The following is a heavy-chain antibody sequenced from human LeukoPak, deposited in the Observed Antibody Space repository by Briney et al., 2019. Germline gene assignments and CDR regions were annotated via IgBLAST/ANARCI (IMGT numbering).Heavy chain of an antibody. D-gene: IGHD3-10*01. Sequence: SETLSLTCTVSGGSISSGDYYWSCIRQPPGKGLEWIGYIYYSGSTYYNPSLKSRVTISVDTSKNQFSLKLSSVTAADTAVYYCARHRRKIWFGELDQGDYWGQGTLVTVSS. CDR3: ARHRRKIWFGELDQGDY. CDR2: IYYSGST. CDR1: GGSISSGDYY. V-gene: IGHV4-30-4*01. J-gene: IGHJ4*02.